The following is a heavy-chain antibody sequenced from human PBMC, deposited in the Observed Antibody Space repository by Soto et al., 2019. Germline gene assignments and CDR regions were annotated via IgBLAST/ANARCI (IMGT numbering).Heavy chain of an antibody. CDR2: INPNSGGT. D-gene: IGHD4-17*01. CDR1: GYTFTGYY. CDR3: ARVRMTTVSVYYFDY. Sequence: ASVKVSCKASGYTFTGYYMHWVRQAPGQGLEWMGWINPNSGGTNYAQKFQGWVTMTRDTSISTAYMELSRLRFDDTAVYYCARVRMTTVSVYYFDYWGQGTLVTVSS. J-gene: IGHJ4*02. V-gene: IGHV1-2*04.